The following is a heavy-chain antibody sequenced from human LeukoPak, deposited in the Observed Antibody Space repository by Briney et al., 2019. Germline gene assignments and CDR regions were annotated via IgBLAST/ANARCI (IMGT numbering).Heavy chain of an antibody. CDR1: GFTFSSYW. J-gene: IGHJ4*02. CDR2: INSDGGST. V-gene: IGHV3-74*01. Sequence: GGSLRLSCAASGFTFSSYWMHWVRQAPGKGLVWVSRINSDGGSTSYADSVKGRFTISRDNAKNTLYLQMNSLRAEDTAVYYCARVGATRTHLDYWAREPWSPSPQ. CDR3: ARVGATRTHLDY. D-gene: IGHD1-26*01.